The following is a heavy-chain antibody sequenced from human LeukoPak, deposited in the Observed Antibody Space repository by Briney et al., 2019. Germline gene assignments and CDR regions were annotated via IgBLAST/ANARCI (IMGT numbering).Heavy chain of an antibody. Sequence: SQTPSLTCTVSGGSISSGGYYWSWIRQPPGKGLEWIGYIYHSGSTYYNPSLKSRVTISVDRSKNQFSLKLSSVTAADTAVYYCARVRGGYSPLDYWGQGTLVTVSS. CDR1: GGSISSGGYY. D-gene: IGHD3-22*01. CDR2: IYHSGST. V-gene: IGHV4-30-2*01. CDR3: ARVRGGYSPLDY. J-gene: IGHJ4*02.